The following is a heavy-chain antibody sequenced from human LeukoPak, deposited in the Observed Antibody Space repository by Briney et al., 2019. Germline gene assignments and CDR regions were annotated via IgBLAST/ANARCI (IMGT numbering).Heavy chain of an antibody. Sequence: GGSLRLSCAASGFVFSSLDMGWVRQTPGKGLEWVSAINNSGGGTFYADSVKGRFTISRDNSKSTLYLQLNSLRVEDTAVYYCAKVDGVRAAPGRGRVDSWGQGTLVTVSS. J-gene: IGHJ4*02. CDR1: GFVFSSLD. CDR2: INNSGGGT. CDR3: AKVDGVRAAPGRGRVDS. D-gene: IGHD6-13*01. V-gene: IGHV3-23*01.